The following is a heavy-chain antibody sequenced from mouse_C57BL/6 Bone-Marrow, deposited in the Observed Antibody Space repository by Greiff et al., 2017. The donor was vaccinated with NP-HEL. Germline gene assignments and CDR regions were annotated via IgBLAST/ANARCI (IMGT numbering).Heavy chain of an antibody. CDR2: INPYNGGT. CDR3: ARRSPYDPFAY. D-gene: IGHD1-1*01. V-gene: IGHV1-19*01. J-gene: IGHJ3*01. Sequence: EVQLQESGPVLVKPGASVKMSCKASGYTFTDYYMNWVKQSHGKSLEWIGVINPYNGGTSYNQKFKGKATLTVDKSSSTAYMELNSLTSEDSAVYYCARRSPYDPFAYWGQGTLVTVSA. CDR1: GYTFTDYY.